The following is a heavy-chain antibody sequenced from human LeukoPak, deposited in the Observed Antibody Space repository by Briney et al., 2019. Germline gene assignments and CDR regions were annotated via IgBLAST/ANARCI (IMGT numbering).Heavy chain of an antibody. D-gene: IGHD3-10*01. CDR3: ARDLSYGWFDP. V-gene: IGHV4-38-2*02. J-gene: IGHJ5*02. CDR2: IYHSGST. Sequence: SETLSLTCTVSGYSISSGYYWGWIRQPPGKGLEWIGSIYHSGSTYYNPSLKSRVTISVDTSKNQFSLKLSSVTAADTAVYYCARDLSYGWFDPWGQGTLVTVSS. CDR1: GYSISSGYY.